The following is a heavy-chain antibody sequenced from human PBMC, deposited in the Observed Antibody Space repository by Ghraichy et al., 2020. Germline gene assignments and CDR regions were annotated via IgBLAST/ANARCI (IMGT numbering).Heavy chain of an antibody. D-gene: IGHD1-1*01. CDR3: ATPTGDWSY. CDR2: IWYDGSKK. Sequence: LSLTCEASAFTFRNYVMHWVRQAPGKGLEWVAAIWYDGSKKFYAESVRGRFTISRDNSENTLFLQMGRLRVEDTGLYYCATPTGDWSYWGQGTLVTVSS. V-gene: IGHV3-33*01. J-gene: IGHJ4*02. CDR1: AFTFRNYV.